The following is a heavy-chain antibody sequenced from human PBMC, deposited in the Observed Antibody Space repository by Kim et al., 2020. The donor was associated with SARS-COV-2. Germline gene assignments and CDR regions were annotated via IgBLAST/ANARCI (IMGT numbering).Heavy chain of an antibody. J-gene: IGHJ2*01. V-gene: IGHV1-2*06. CDR3: AREFLSREDWYFDL. CDR1: GYTFNTNY. D-gene: IGHD1-26*01. CDR2: INPNNGAT. Sequence: ASVKVSCKASGYTFNTNYIHWVRQAPGQGLEWMGRINPNNGATNDAQKFQGRVTITTDTSVSTAYMELSRLRYDDTAVYSCAREFLSREDWYFDLWGRGT.